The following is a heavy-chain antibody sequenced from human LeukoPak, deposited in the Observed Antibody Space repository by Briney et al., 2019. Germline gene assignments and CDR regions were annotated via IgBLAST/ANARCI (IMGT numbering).Heavy chain of an antibody. CDR2: IYYSGST. CDR3: ARGPHTYYYYYMDV. CDR1: GGSISSGDYY. Sequence: PSETLSLTCTVSGGSISSGDYYWSWIRQPPGKGLEWIGYIYYSGSTYYNPSLKSRVTISVDTSKNQFSLKLSSVTAADTAVYYCARGPHTYYYYYMDVWGKGTTVTVSS. V-gene: IGHV4-30-4*08. J-gene: IGHJ6*03.